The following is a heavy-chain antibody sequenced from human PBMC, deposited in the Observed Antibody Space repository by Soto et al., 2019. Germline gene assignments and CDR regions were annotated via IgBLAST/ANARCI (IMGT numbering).Heavy chain of an antibody. CDR1: GFTFSSYG. CDR3: ARDQPLYSSSPDPVY. V-gene: IGHV3-33*01. D-gene: IGHD6-6*01. Sequence: QVQLVESGGGVVQPGRSLRLSCAASGFTFSSYGMHWVRQAPGKGLEWVAVIWYDGSNKYYADSVKGRFTISRDNSKNTLYLQMNSLRAEDTAVYYCARDQPLYSSSPDPVYWGQGTLVTVSS. CDR2: IWYDGSNK. J-gene: IGHJ4*02.